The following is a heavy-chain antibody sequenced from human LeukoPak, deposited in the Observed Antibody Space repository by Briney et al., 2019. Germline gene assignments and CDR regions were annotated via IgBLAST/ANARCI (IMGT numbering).Heavy chain of an antibody. Sequence: SETLSLTCTVSGGSIRGYYWNWIRQPAGKRLEWIGRVYISGTTNFNPSLKSRVTMSADTSKNQFSLKLSSVTAADTAVYYCAGGGIPTTDKRYHPFDYWGQGILVTVSS. CDR1: GGSIRGYY. J-gene: IGHJ4*02. V-gene: IGHV4-4*07. D-gene: IGHD4-17*01. CDR2: VYISGTT. CDR3: AGGGIPTTDKRYHPFDY.